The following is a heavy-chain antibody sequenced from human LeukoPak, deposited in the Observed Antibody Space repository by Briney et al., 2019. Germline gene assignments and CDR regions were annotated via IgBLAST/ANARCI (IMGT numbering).Heavy chain of an antibody. V-gene: IGHV3-49*03. J-gene: IGHJ4*02. CDR1: GFTFGDYA. D-gene: IGHD1-7*01. Sequence: GGSLRLSCTASGFTFGDYAMSWFRQARGKWLEWVGFVRSKAYGETREYAASVKGRFTISRDDSKSIAYLQMDSLKTEDTAVYYCTRDFGYNWNYGLDYWGQGALVTVSS. CDR2: VRSKAYGETR. CDR3: TRDFGYNWNYGLDY.